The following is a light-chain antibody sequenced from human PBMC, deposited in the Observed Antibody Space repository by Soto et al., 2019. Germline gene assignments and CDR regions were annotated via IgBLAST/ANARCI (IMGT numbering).Light chain of an antibody. Sequence: DIHMTQSPSSLSASVLDIVTITFLTSQSISSYLNWYQQKPGKVPKLLIYAASSLQSGVPSRFSGSGSGTDFTLTISSLQPQDFATYYCQQSYSTPRTFGQGTKV. CDR3: QQSYSTPRT. CDR2: AAS. J-gene: IGKJ1*01. CDR1: QSISSY. V-gene: IGKV1-39*01.